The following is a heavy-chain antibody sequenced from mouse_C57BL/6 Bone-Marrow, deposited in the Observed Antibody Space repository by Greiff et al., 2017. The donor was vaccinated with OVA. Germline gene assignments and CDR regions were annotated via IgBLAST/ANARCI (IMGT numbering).Heavy chain of an antibody. Sequence: QVQLQQSGAELVMPGASVKLSCKASGYTFTSYGMHWVKQRPGQGLEWIGEIDPSDSYTNYNQKFKGKSTLTVDKSSSTAYMQLSSLTSEDSAVYYCARGDSNYAYYAMDYWGQGTSVTVSS. D-gene: IGHD2-5*01. CDR2: IDPSDSYT. CDR3: ARGDSNYAYYAMDY. V-gene: IGHV1-69*01. CDR1: GYTFTSYG. J-gene: IGHJ4*01.